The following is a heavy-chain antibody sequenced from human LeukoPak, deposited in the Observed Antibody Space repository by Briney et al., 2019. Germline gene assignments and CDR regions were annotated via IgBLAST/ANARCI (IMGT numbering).Heavy chain of an antibody. CDR2: IRGYNGYT. V-gene: IGHV1-18*01. CDR1: GYTFSSYG. CDR3: ARDRSTDAHEY. D-gene: IGHD2-2*01. J-gene: IGHJ4*02. Sequence: ASVKVSCKASGYTFSSYGTSWVRQAPRPGPEWMGWIRGYNGYTNYAQKFQRRVTMTTDTSTSTAYMEVRGLRADDTASYYCARDRSTDAHEYWGLGTLVTVSS.